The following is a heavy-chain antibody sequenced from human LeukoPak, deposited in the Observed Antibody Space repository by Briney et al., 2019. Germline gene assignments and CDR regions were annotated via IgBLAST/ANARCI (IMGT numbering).Heavy chain of an antibody. J-gene: IGHJ4*02. CDR3: ARESSDYISAH. D-gene: IGHD4-11*01. Sequence: PGRSLRLSCAASGFTFSNYAMQWVRQAPGEGPEWLAVITYDGSHNFYADSVKGRFTISRDNARDTLYLQMNGLTPEYTAVYYRARESSDYISAHWGQGTLVTVSS. V-gene: IGHV3-30*01. CDR1: GFTFSNYA. CDR2: ITYDGSHN.